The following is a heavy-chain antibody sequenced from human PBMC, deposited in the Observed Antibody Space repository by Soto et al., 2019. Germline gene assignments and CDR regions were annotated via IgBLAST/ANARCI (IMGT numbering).Heavy chain of an antibody. J-gene: IGHJ3*02. D-gene: IGHD6-19*01. V-gene: IGHV3-23*01. CDR2: ISGSGGST. CDR1: GLTLSSSA. CDR3: AKIQSNVAVAGSEDDAFDI. Sequence: GGSLRLSCAASGLTLSSSAMGWVRQATGKGLEWVSAISGSGGSTYYADSVKGRFTISRDNSKNTLYLQMNSLRAEDTAVYYCAKIQSNVAVAGSEDDAFDIWGQGTLVT.